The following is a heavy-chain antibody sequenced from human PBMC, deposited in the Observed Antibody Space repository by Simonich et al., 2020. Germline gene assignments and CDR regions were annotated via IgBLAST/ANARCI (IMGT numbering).Heavy chain of an antibody. D-gene: IGHD1-26*01. V-gene: IGHV4-34*01. J-gene: IGHJ4*02. CDR2: TNNSGNT. CDR1: VGSFSGYY. CDR3: ARGLIGGSYYY. Sequence: QVQLQQWGAGLLKPSETLSLTCAVYVGSFSGYYWCWIRQPPGKGLVWIWETNNSGNTNNNQCHKRRVTISVDTSKNQFSRKLSSVTAADTAVYYWARGLIGGSYYYWGQGTLVTVSS.